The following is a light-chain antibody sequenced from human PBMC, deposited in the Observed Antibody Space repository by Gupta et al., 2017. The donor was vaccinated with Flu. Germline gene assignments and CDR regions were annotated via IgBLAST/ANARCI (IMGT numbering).Light chain of an antibody. Sequence: QSALTQTPSASGSPGTSVTISCTGTSSDIGSYNYVSWYQHHPGKAPKLLIYEVNLRPSGVPVRFSGSKAGKTASLTVSVLPADDEADYFCSSYAAGTNVLLGGGTKFTVL. CDR1: SSDIGSYNY. J-gene: IGLJ2*01. CDR2: EVN. CDR3: SSYAAGTNVL. V-gene: IGLV2-8*01.